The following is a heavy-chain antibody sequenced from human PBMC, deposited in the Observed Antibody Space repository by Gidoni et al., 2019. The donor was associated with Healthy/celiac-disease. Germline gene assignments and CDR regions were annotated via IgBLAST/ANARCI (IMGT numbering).Heavy chain of an antibody. CDR3: AKEEDGIAVARGFDY. Sequence: APGKGLEWVSAISGSGGSTYYADSVKGRFTISRDNSKNTLYLQMNSLRAEDTAVYYCAKEEDGIAVARGFDYWGQGTLVTVSS. D-gene: IGHD6-19*01. CDR2: ISGSGGST. V-gene: IGHV3-23*01. J-gene: IGHJ4*02.